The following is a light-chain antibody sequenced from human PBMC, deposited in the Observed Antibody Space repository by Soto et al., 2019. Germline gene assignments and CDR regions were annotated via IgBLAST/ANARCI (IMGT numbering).Light chain of an antibody. CDR1: QSVSSK. Sequence: EIVMTQSPATLSVSPGEGATLSCMASQSVSSKLAWYQQKPGQAPRLLIYGASTRAAGIPDRFSGSGSGTDFTLTITRLEPEDSAVYFCQQYTGPPTTFGQGTRLEIK. V-gene: IGKV3D-15*01. CDR2: GAS. J-gene: IGKJ5*01. CDR3: QQYTGPPTT.